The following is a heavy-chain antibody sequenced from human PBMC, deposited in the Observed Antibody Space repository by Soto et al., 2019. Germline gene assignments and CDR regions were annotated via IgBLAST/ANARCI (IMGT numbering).Heavy chain of an antibody. Sequence: EVQVVESGGGLVKPGGSLRLSCAASGFTFSSYSMNWVRQAPGKGVEWVSSISSTSSYIYYADSVKGRFTISRDNAKNSLYLQMNSLRAEDTAVYYCATDRNDCSGGSCRTSSFDYWGQGTLVTVSS. D-gene: IGHD2-15*01. CDR2: ISSTSSYI. CDR1: GFTFSSYS. V-gene: IGHV3-21*01. J-gene: IGHJ4*02. CDR3: ATDRNDCSGGSCRTSSFDY.